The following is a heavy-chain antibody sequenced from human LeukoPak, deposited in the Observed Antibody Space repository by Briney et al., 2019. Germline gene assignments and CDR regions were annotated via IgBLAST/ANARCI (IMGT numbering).Heavy chain of an antibody. D-gene: IGHD1-26*01. V-gene: IGHV3-23*01. CDR3: AKRAGGSGSPFDY. Sequence: GESLRLTCTVSDVTFSNSGLCWGRQGPGKGLEWVSAISVSGGTTYYAESSKGRLTISRDNSKPTLYLQMNSLRAEDTAVYYCAKRAGGSGSPFDYWGQGTLVTVSS. CDR2: ISVSGGTT. J-gene: IGHJ4*02. CDR1: DVTFSNSG.